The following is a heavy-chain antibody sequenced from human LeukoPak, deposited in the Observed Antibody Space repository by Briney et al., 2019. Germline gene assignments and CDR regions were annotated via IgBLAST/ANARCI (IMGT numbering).Heavy chain of an antibody. V-gene: IGHV1-8*01. J-gene: IGHJ4*02. CDR3: ARGVDYYGSGSPDY. CDR1: GYTFTSYD. D-gene: IGHD3-10*01. Sequence: ASVKVSCKASGYTFTSYDINWVRQATGQGLEWMGWMNPNSGNTGYAQKFQGRVTMTGNTSISTAYMELSSLRSEDTAVYYCARGVDYYGSGSPDYWGQGTLVTVSS. CDR2: MNPNSGNT.